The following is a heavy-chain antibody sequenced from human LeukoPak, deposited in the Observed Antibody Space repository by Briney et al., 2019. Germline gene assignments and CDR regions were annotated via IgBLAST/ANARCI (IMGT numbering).Heavy chain of an antibody. J-gene: IGHJ3*02. Sequence: KPSETLSLTCTVSGGSISSYSWAWIRQPAGKGLEWIGRIYTSGSTNSNPSLRGRVTMSLDTSKNQLFLRLSSVTAADTAVYYCVTRPDGRGTGPTENSPFDIWGQGTVVTVSS. CDR1: GGSISSYS. CDR3: VTRPDGRGTGPTENSPFDI. CDR2: IYTSGST. D-gene: IGHD3/OR15-3a*01. V-gene: IGHV4-4*07.